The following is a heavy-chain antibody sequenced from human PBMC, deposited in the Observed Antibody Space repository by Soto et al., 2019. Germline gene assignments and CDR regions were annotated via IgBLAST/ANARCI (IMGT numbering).Heavy chain of an antibody. CDR3: ARDEINSSGYPYYYYYGMDV. V-gene: IGHV1-69*06. J-gene: IGHJ6*02. CDR1: GGTFSSYA. Sequence: EASVKVSCKASGGTFSSYAISWVRQAPGQGLEWMGGIIPIFGTANYAQKFQGRVTITADKSTSTAYMELSSLRSEATDVYYCARDEINSSGYPYYYYYGMDVWGQGTTVTVSS. D-gene: IGHD3-22*01. CDR2: IIPIFGTA.